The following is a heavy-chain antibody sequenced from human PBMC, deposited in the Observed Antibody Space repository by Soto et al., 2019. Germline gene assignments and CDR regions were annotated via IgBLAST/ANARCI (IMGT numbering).Heavy chain of an antibody. CDR2: FIPIFRTP. CDR3: ARQGYCSGVSCYNNWFDP. J-gene: IGHJ5*02. Sequence: QVQLGQSGAEVKKPGSSVKVSFKASGDTFNNYTISWLRQAPGQGPEWMGGFIPIFRTPNYAQKFRDRVTITADYSTNTAYMELRSLRSDDTAVYYCARQGYCSGVSCYNNWFDPWGQGTLVTVSS. V-gene: IGHV1-69*01. CDR1: GDTFNNYT. D-gene: IGHD2-15*01.